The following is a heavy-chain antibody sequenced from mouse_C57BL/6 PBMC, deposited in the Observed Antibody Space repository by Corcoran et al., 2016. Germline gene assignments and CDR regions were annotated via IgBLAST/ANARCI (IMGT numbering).Heavy chain of an antibody. CDR1: GYTFTDYY. D-gene: IGHD2-5*01. Sequence: EVQLQQSGPELVKPGASVKIYCKASGYTFTDYYMNWVNQSHGKSLEWIGDINPNNGGTSYNQKFKGKATLTVDKSSSTAYMALRSLTSEDSAVYYCARGAYYSNYAWFAYWGQGTLVTVSA. CDR3: ARGAYYSNYAWFAY. V-gene: IGHV1-26*01. J-gene: IGHJ3*01. CDR2: INPNNGGT.